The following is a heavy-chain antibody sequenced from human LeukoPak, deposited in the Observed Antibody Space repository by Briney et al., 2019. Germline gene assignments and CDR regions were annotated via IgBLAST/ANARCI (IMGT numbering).Heavy chain of an antibody. V-gene: IGHV3-7*01. CDR3: SRLKDDFTTLDY. Sequence: GGSLRLFCAASGFTFNTYWMSWVSQAPGKGLEWVASINQDGSQKRYVDSVQGRFTISRDNTKNSLFLQMNSLRAEDTAVYYCSRLKDDFTTLDYWGQRTLVTVSS. J-gene: IGHJ4*02. CDR1: GFTFNTYW. CDR2: INQDGSQK. D-gene: IGHD3-3*01.